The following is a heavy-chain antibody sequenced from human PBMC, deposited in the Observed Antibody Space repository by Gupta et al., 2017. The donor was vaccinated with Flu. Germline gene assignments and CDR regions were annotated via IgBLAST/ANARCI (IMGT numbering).Heavy chain of an antibody. J-gene: IGHJ5*02. CDR2: IWYDGSNK. V-gene: IGHV3-33*01. D-gene: IGHD1-7*01. Sequence: APGKGLEWVAVIWYDGSNKYYADSVKGRFTISRDNSKNTLYLQMNSLRAEDTAVYYCARDETGTTPYNWFDPWGQGTLVTVSS. CDR3: ARDETGTTPYNWFDP.